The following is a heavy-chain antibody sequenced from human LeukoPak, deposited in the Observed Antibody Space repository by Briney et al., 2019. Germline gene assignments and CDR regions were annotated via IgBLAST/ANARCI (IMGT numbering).Heavy chain of an antibody. CDR1: GYTFTNYA. D-gene: IGHD6-13*01. CDR3: ARDPWGSAYIQAAADIADLGY. V-gene: IGHV1-3*04. J-gene: IGHJ4*02. CDR2: INTGNDNT. Sequence: GASVKVSCKASGYTFTNYAIHWVRQAPGQRLEWMGWINTGNDNTRYSQIFQGRVTITRDTSASTAYMELSSLTSEDTAVYYCARDPWGSAYIQAAADIADLGYWGQGTVVTVSS.